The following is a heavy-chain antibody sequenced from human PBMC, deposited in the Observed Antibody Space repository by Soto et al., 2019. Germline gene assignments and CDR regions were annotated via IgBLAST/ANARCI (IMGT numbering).Heavy chain of an antibody. J-gene: IGHJ6*03. D-gene: IGHD3-9*01. CDR1: GLTFSNYW. CDR2: IKQDGSEK. V-gene: IGHV3-7*05. CDR3: TKDGGGDILLDPVFGYYYYSMDV. Sequence: EVQLVESGGGLVQPGGSLRLSCAASGLTFSNYWMSWVRQAPGKGLEWVANIKQDGSEKYYVDSVKGRFTISRDNTKNSLNMQMKALRAEETDGYYCTKDGGGDILLDPVFGYYYYSMDVWGQGTTVTVSS.